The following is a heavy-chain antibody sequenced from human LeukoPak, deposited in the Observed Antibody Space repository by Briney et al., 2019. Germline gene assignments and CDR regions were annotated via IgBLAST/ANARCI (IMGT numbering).Heavy chain of an antibody. CDR3: ARDLWGGDSSYRFDP. J-gene: IGHJ5*02. D-gene: IGHD3-22*01. CDR2: LYSGGST. Sequence: PGGSLRLSCAASGFTVSSYYMSWVRQAPGKGLEWVSVLYSGGSTYYADSVKGRFTISRDNSKNTLYLQMNSLRAEDTAVYYCARDLWGGDSSYRFDPWGQGTLVTVSS. V-gene: IGHV3-53*01. CDR1: GFTVSSYY.